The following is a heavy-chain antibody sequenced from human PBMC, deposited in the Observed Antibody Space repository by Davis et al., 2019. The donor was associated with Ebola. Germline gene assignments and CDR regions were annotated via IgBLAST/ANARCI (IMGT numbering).Heavy chain of an antibody. V-gene: IGHV1-46*01. CDR1: GYTFIEEH. CDR3: VKEPGGTSSFDH. Sequence: ATSVKVSCKASGYTFIEEHIHWVRQAPGQGLEWMGIINPRNGETSYAQKFRGRITMTRDTSTNMVYMQLSSLRSEDTALYYCVKEPGGTSSFDHWGQGTVVTVSS. J-gene: IGHJ4*02. D-gene: IGHD4-23*01. CDR2: INPRNGET.